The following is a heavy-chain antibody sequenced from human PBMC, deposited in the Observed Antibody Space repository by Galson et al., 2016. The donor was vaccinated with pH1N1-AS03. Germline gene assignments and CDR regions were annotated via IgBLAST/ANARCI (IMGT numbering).Heavy chain of an antibody. V-gene: IGHV1-18*01. CDR1: GYTFITYG. CDR2: MSAYSGET. CDR3: VREFEDPQKRVVAFGY. J-gene: IGHJ4*02. Sequence: SVKVSCKASGYTFITYGISWVRQAPGQGLEWMGWMSAYSGETRYAPNFQGRVTMNRDTSTRTAYMDLRSLTSDDTAVYYCVREFEDPQKRVVAFGYWGQGTLVIVSS.